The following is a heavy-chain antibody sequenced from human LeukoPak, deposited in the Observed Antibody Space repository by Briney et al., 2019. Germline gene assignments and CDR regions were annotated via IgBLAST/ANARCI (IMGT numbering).Heavy chain of an antibody. Sequence: SETLSLTCSVSGGSISGYYWSWIRQSPGKGLEWIAYIFYSGSTNYNPSLKSRVTISVDTPKNQFSLKLTSVTPADTAVYYCASVSIAAAGTLTPKTYYYYYYMDVWGKGTTVTVSS. CDR2: IFYSGST. V-gene: IGHV4-59*01. CDR3: ASVSIAAAGTLTPKTYYYYYYMDV. D-gene: IGHD6-13*01. J-gene: IGHJ6*03. CDR1: GGSISGYY.